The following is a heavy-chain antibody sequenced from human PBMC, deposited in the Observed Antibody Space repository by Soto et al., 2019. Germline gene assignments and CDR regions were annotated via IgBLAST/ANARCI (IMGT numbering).Heavy chain of an antibody. J-gene: IGHJ4*02. CDR3: AGFVVPASRNSDFDY. Sequence: PSEALSLTCTVSGISASTRDYYWGWVRQPPGKGLDWIGNIYYSGSTFYNPSLRSRVTLSVDTSKNQFSLRLNSVTAADTAVYFCAGFVVPASRNSDFDYWGQGTLVTGSS. V-gene: IGHV4-39*01. D-gene: IGHD2-15*01. CDR2: IYYSGST. CDR1: GISASTRDYY.